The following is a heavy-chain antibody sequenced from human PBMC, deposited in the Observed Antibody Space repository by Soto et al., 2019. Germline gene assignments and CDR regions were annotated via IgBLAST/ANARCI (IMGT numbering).Heavy chain of an antibody. J-gene: IGHJ6*02. D-gene: IGHD2-15*01. CDR3: SGCSGGACHRNYGMDV. CDR2: ISPSTSHI. Sequence: EVHLVESGGGLVKPGGSLRLSCAVSGFTFSSCTMNWVRQAPGKGLEWVSSISPSTSHIYYTDSVKGRFTISRDNAKNSQFLQMNSRRAEDPAVYYCSGCSGGACHRNYGMDVWGQGTTVTVSS. CDR1: GFTFSSCT. V-gene: IGHV3-21*01.